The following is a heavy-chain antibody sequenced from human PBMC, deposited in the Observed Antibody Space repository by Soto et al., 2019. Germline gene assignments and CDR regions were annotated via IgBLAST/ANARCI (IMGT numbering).Heavy chain of an antibody. CDR3: ARSQWPRVFDY. Sequence: ASVKVSCKASGYTFTSYYMHWVRQAPGQGLEWMGWISIYNGNTNYAQKVQGRVTMTRDTSTTTAYMELRSLRSDDTAMYYCARSQWPRVFDYWGQGTLVTVSS. CDR2: ISIYNGNT. J-gene: IGHJ4*02. V-gene: IGHV1-18*04. D-gene: IGHD6-19*01. CDR1: GYTFTSYY.